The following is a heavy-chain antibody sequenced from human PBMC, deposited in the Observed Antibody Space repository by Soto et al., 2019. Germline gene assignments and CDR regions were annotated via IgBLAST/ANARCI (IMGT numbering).Heavy chain of an antibody. Sequence: QVQLVESGGGLVKPGGSLRLSCAASGFTFSGYYMSWIRQAPGKGLECISYISSSGDRTKYADSVKGRFTISRDNAKKSLYLQMNSLRAEDTAVYYCVRETSYYFDYWCQGNLVTVSS. CDR2: ISSSGDRT. J-gene: IGHJ4*02. CDR3: VRETSYYFDY. V-gene: IGHV3-11*05. CDR1: GFTFSGYY.